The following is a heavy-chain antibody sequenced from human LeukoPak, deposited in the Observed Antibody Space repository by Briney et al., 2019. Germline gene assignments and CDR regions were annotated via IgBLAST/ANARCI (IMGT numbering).Heavy chain of an antibody. CDR2: ISYDATNK. Sequence: GGSLRLSCVASGFTFSNYPIHWVRQAPGKGLEWVAVISYDATNKEYADSVKGRFTISRDDSTNTVSLQMSSLRAEDTALYYCARDSVRAFDIWGQGTMVTVSS. CDR1: GFTFSNYP. D-gene: IGHD3-10*01. CDR3: ARDSVRAFDI. V-gene: IGHV3-30*04. J-gene: IGHJ3*02.